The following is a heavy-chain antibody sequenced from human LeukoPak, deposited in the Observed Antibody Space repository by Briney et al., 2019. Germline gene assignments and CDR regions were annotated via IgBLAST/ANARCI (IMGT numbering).Heavy chain of an antibody. V-gene: IGHV1-8*01. CDR1: GYTFTNYS. J-gene: IGHJ4*02. CDR3: TKGSNSGSYWDY. D-gene: IGHD3-10*01. Sequence: GASVKVSCKASGYTFTNYSINWGRQATGQGLEWMGWMNPNNGNTGYAQKFQGRVTMTRNTSISRAYMELSSLRSEDTAVYYCTKGSNSGSYWDYWGQGTLVTVSS. CDR2: MNPNNGNT.